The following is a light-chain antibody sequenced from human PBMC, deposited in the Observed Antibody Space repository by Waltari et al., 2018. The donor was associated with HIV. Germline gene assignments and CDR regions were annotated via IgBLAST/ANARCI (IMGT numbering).Light chain of an antibody. CDR2: WAS. CDR3: QQYDTTPWT. J-gene: IGKJ1*01. CDR1: QSVLHSSNNKNY. Sequence: DLVMTQSPDSLAVSLGERTTINCKSSQSVLHSSNNKNYLAWYQQKPGQPPKLLIYWASTRESGVPDRFSGSGSGTDFTLTISSLQAEDVAVYYCQQYDTTPWTFGQGTKVENK. V-gene: IGKV4-1*01.